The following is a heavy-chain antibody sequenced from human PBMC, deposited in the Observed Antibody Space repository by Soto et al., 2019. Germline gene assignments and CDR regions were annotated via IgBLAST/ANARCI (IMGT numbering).Heavy chain of an antibody. Sequence: PGGSLRLSCVASGFTFTSYEMNWVRQAPGKGLEWVAKISSSSSSTFYADSVKGRFVISRDNIKNSVSLHLNNLRAEDTAVYYCTRRVIVAVSDAIPDWFDPWGPGTLVTVS. V-gene: IGHV3-48*03. J-gene: IGHJ5*02. CDR3: TRRVIVAVSDAIPDWFDP. D-gene: IGHD2-2*01. CDR2: ISSSSSST. CDR1: GFTFTSYE.